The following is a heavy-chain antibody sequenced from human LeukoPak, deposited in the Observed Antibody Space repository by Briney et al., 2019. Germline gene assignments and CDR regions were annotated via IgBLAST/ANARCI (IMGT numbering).Heavy chain of an antibody. CDR1: GYTFTGYY. CDR2: INPNSGGT. D-gene: IGHD5-12*01. CDR3: AGDGVFSGYDSIHFDY. J-gene: IGHJ4*02. Sequence: GASVKVSCKTSGYTFTGYYMHWVRQAPGQGLEWMGWINPNSGGTNYAQKFQGRVTMTRDTSISTAYMELSRLRSDDTAVYYCAGDGVFSGYDSIHFDYWGQGTLVTVSS. V-gene: IGHV1-2*02.